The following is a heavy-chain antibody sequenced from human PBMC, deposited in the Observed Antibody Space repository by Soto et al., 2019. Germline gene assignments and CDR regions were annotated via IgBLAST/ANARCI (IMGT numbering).Heavy chain of an antibody. CDR3: AREGALKPFSS. Sequence: EVQLVESGGGLVKPGGSLRLSCVASGFTFSNYNMNWVRQAPGKGLEWVSHISGSSIYIHYADSVRGRSTISRDNAMNPVYLQMYSLRDEDTAVYYCAREGALKPFSSWGQGALVTVSS. CDR1: GFTFSNYN. J-gene: IGHJ5*02. CDR2: ISGSSIYI. V-gene: IGHV3-21*01.